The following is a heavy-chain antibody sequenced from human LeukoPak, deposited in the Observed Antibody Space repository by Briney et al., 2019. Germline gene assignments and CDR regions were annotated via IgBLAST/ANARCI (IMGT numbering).Heavy chain of an antibody. CDR1: AFTFSSYA. D-gene: IGHD3-10*01. Sequence: PGGSLRLSCAASAFTFSSYAMSWVRQAPGKGLEWVSYISSSGSTIYYADSVKGRFTISRDNAKNSLYLQMNSLRAEDTAVYYCARAGGGWFGELLRQTKTYYYYYYMDVWGKGTTVTISS. CDR3: ARAGGGWFGELLRQTKTYYYYYYMDV. V-gene: IGHV3-48*03. CDR2: ISSSGSTI. J-gene: IGHJ6*03.